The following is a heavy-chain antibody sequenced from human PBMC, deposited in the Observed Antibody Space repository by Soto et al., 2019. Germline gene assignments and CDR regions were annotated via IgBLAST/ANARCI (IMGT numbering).Heavy chain of an antibody. CDR2: VYYSGTT. Sequence: SETLSLTCSVSGGSVSSESYYWSWIRQPPGKRLEWIGYVYYSGTTNYNPSLKSRVTISVDLSKNRFSLRLSSVTTADTALYYCARTTAVPNTLRSRYFFDYWGQGTLVTVSS. CDR1: GGSVSSESYY. D-gene: IGHD4-17*01. J-gene: IGHJ4*02. V-gene: IGHV4-61*01. CDR3: ARTTAVPNTLRSRYFFDY.